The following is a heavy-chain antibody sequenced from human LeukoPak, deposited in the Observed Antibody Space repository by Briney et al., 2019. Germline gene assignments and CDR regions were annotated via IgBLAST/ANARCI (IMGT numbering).Heavy chain of an antibody. CDR1: GLTFSDYW. J-gene: IGHJ4*02. D-gene: IGHD3-22*01. Sequence: GGSLRLSCVASGLTFSDYWMSGFRQAPGKGLEWVANIKQHGSEKYYVDSVKGRFTISRDNAKNSLYLQMNSLRAEDTAVYYCDSTLILVDYFGDWGQGTLVTVSS. V-gene: IGHV3-7*01. CDR3: DSTLILVDYFGD. CDR2: IKQHGSEK.